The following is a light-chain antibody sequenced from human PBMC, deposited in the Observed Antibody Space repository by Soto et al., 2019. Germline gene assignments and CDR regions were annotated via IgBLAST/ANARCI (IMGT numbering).Light chain of an antibody. Sequence: EIMLTQSPGTLSLSPGERATLSCRSSQLFTSNSLAWYQQKPGQAPRLLISGVSNRATGIPDRFSGSGSGTDFTLTISRLEPEDFAVYYCQQYGSSGTFGQGTKVDI. CDR2: GVS. V-gene: IGKV3-20*01. J-gene: IGKJ1*01. CDR3: QQYGSSGT. CDR1: QLFTSNS.